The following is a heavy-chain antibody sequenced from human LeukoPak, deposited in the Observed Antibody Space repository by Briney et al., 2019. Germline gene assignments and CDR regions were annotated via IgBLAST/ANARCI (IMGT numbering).Heavy chain of an antibody. Sequence: GGSLRLSCAASGFTFSSYWMSWVRQAPGKGLGWVANIKQDGSEKYYVDSVKGRLTISRDNAKNSLYLQMNSLRAEDTAVYYCARLAAAGTGAFDIWGQGTMVTVSS. J-gene: IGHJ3*02. V-gene: IGHV3-7*03. CDR1: GFTFSSYW. D-gene: IGHD6-13*01. CDR3: ARLAAAGTGAFDI. CDR2: IKQDGSEK.